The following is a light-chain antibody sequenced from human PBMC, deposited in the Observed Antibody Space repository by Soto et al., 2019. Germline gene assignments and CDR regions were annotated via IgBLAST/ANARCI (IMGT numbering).Light chain of an antibody. CDR1: QDVTTN. CDR2: GAS. Sequence: EITMTQFPGILSASPGEGVTLSCRAAQDVTTNFAWYQQRPGQAPRLLIYGASTRATGTPATFRGSGSGTEFTLTISSLQSEDVTVYYCQQYSDWLSFGQGTRLEIK. CDR3: QQYSDWLS. J-gene: IGKJ5*01. V-gene: IGKV3-15*01.